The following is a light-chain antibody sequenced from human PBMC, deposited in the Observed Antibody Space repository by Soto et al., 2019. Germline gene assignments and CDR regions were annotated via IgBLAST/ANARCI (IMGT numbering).Light chain of an antibody. CDR3: TSYTSSSTVV. Sequence: QSALTQPASVSGSPGQSITISCTGTSSDVGYYNYVSWYQQHPGNAPKLMIYDASNRPSGVSNRFSGSKSGNTASLTISGLPADDAADYYCTSYTSSSTVVFGGGTKLTVL. CDR2: DAS. J-gene: IGLJ2*01. V-gene: IGLV2-14*01. CDR1: SSDVGYYNY.